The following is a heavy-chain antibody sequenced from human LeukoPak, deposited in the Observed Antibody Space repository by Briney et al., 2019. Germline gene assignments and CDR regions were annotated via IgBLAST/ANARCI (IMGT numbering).Heavy chain of an antibody. D-gene: IGHD5-24*01. CDR2: TRNKANSYTT. V-gene: IGHV3-72*01. J-gene: IGHJ4*02. CDR3: ARVHGYSFDY. CDR1: GFTFSDHY. Sequence: GGSLRLSCAASGFTFSDHYMDWVRQAPGKGLEWVGRTRNKANSYTTEYAASVKGRFTISRDDSKNSLYLQMNSLKTEDTAVYYCARVHGYSFDYWGQGTLVTVSS.